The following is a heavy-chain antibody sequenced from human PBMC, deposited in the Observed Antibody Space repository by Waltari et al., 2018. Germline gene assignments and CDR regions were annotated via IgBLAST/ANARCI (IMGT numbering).Heavy chain of an antibody. J-gene: IGHJ4*02. CDR3: ASSSGGWFRYYFDY. D-gene: IGHD6-19*01. CDR1: GGSFSGYY. Sequence: QVQLQQWGAGLLKPSETLSLTCAVYGGSFSGYYWSWIRQPPGKGLEWIGEINHSGSTNYNPSLKSRVTISVDTSKNQFSLKLSSVTAADTAVYYCASSSGGWFRYYFDYWGQGTLVTVSS. V-gene: IGHV4-34*01. CDR2: INHSGST.